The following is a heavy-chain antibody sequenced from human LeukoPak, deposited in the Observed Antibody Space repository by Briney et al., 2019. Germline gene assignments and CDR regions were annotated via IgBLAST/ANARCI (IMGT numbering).Heavy chain of an antibody. V-gene: IGHV3-23*01. Sequence: GGSPRLSCAASGFSFGTYALSWVRQAPGKGLEWVSVISYNGDKTHYADSVKGRFTISRDNSKNTLYLQMYSLRADDTAVYYCAKRSSQVVEPTAWHVYDFWGQGTLVIVSP. CDR3: AKRSSQVVEPTAWHVYDF. CDR1: GFSFGTYA. D-gene: IGHD1-26*01. J-gene: IGHJ4*02. CDR2: ISYNGDKT.